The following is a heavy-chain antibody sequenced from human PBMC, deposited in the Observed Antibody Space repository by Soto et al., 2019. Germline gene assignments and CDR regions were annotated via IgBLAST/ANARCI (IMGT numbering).Heavy chain of an antibody. CDR1: GGSISSGDYN. CDR2: IYYSGST. D-gene: IGHD2-15*01. V-gene: IGHV4-30-4*01. Sequence: SETLSLTCTVSGGSISSGDYNWSWIRQPPXKGLEWIGYIYYSGSTYYNPSLKSRVTISVDTSKNQFSLKLSSVTAADTAVYYCARDQYCSGGSCYLYYYYGMDVWGQGTTVTVSS. J-gene: IGHJ6*02. CDR3: ARDQYCSGGSCYLYYYYGMDV.